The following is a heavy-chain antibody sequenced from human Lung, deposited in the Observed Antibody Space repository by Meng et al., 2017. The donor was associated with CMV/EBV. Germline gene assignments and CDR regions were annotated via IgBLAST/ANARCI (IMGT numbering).Heavy chain of an antibody. CDR2: IYTTGST. Sequence: QVQLQESGPGLVKPSETLSLTCTSSGGSISSYFLSWIRQPAGKGLEWIGRIYTTGSTNYNPSLKSRITLSLDTSKNQFSLELSSVTAADTAVYYCATTDWGFSRWYFDLWGRGTLVTVSS. CDR1: GGSISSYF. D-gene: IGHD3-16*01. J-gene: IGHJ2*01. V-gene: IGHV4-4*07. CDR3: ATTDWGFSRWYFDL.